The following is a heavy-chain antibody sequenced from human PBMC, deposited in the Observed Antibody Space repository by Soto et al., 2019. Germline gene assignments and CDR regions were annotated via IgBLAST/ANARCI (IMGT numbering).Heavy chain of an antibody. CDR1: GFTFSDYY. V-gene: IGHV3-11*06. CDR2: ISSSSDYT. D-gene: IGHD1-7*01. J-gene: IGHJ4*02. CDR3: ARGGVRGTTSRGQVYN. Sequence: QVQVVESGGGLVKPGGSLRLSCAASGFTFSDYYMNWIRQAPGKGLEWVSYISSSSDYTKYADSVKGRFTISRDNAKSSLHLQMNSLRAEDTAVYYCARGGVRGTTSRGQVYNWGQGTLVTVSS.